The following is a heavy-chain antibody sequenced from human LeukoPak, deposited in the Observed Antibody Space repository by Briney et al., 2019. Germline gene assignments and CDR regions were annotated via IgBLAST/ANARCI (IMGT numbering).Heavy chain of an antibody. D-gene: IGHD6-19*01. Sequence: PGGSLRLSCAASGFTVSSNYMSWVRQAPGKGLEWVSVIYSGGSTYYADSVKGRFTISRDNSKNTLYLQMNSLRAEDTAVYYCAKDRQQWLVRSYFDYWGQGTLVTVSS. J-gene: IGHJ4*02. CDR1: GFTVSSNY. CDR2: IYSGGST. V-gene: IGHV3-66*01. CDR3: AKDRQQWLVRSYFDY.